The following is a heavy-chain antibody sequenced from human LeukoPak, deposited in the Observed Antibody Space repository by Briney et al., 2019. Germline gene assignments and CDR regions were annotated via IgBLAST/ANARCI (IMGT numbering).Heavy chain of an antibody. V-gene: IGHV3-43D*03. CDR3: GKGMSIVSTSAPLDK. Sequence: GGYMTVSCRECGVICDDCGIRWVPQRPEKSLEWVSLISWNGGKTYYADSVRGRFTISRDNSRNSVYLQMNSLGLEDSALYFCGKGMSIVSTSAPLDKWGQGTLVTVSS. J-gene: IGHJ1*01. CDR1: GVICDDCG. CDR2: ISWNGGKT. D-gene: IGHD5/OR15-5a*01.